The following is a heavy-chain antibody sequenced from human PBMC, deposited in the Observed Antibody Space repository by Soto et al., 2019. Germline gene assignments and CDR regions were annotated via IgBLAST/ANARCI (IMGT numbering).Heavy chain of an antibody. CDR1: GFTFSSYS. CDR3: ARDIRTTVVTPRDDH. CDR2: ISSSSSSI. D-gene: IGHD4-17*01. Sequence: EVQLVESGGGLVQPGGSLRLSCAASGFTFSSYSMNWVRQAPGKGLEWVAYISSSSSSIHYADSVKGRFTISRDNAKNSLYLQMNSLRNEDTAVYYCARDIRTTVVTPRDDHWGQGTLVTVSS. J-gene: IGHJ4*02. V-gene: IGHV3-48*02.